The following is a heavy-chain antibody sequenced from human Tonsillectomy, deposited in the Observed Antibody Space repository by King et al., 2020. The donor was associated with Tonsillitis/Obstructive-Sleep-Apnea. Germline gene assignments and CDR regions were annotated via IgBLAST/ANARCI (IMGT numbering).Heavy chain of an antibody. CDR2: FDPEEGET. V-gene: IGHV1-24*01. Sequence: VQLVQSGAEVKKPGASVKVSCKVSGYTLSELSMHWVRQAPGKGLEWIGGFDPEEGETIYAQKFQGRVTMTEDTSTDTAYMELSSLRSEDTAVYYCATRAGGSWSDDGGGNWFDPCGQGTLFTVSS. CDR1: GYTLSELS. J-gene: IGHJ5*02. D-gene: IGHD3-3*01. CDR3: ATRAGGSWSDDGGGNWFDP.